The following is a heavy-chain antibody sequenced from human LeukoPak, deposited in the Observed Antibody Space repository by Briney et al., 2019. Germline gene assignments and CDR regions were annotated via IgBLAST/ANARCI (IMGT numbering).Heavy chain of an antibody. V-gene: IGHV4-59*01. CDR1: GVSISSYY. CDR2: IYYSGST. CDR3: ARAAAHYYYYYGMDV. D-gene: IGHD6-25*01. J-gene: IGHJ6*02. Sequence: SETLSLTCTVSGVSISSYYWSWLRQPPGKGLEWVGYIYYSGSTNYNPSLKSRVTISVHTSKNQFSLKLSSVTAADTAVYYCARAAAHYYYYYGMDVWGQGTTVTVSS.